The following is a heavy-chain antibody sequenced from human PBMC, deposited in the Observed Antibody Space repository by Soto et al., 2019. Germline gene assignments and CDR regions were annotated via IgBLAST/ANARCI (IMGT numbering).Heavy chain of an antibody. Sequence: PGESLKISCKGSGYSFTSYWIGWVSQMPGKGLEWMGIIYPGDSDTRYSPSFQGHVTISADKSINTAYLQWSSLKASDTAMYYCTRPDFYYGSGDWAFWGQGTPVTVSS. J-gene: IGHJ4*02. V-gene: IGHV5-51*01. CDR1: GYSFTSYW. CDR2: IYPGDSDT. D-gene: IGHD3-10*01. CDR3: TRPDFYYGSGDWAF.